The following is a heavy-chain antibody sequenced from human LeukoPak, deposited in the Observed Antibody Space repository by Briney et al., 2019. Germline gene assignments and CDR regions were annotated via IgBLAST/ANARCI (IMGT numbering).Heavy chain of an antibody. J-gene: IGHJ4*02. CDR1: GYSFTSYW. CDR3: ARQIVRSYYDSSGSPEYYFDY. Sequence: GESLKISCKGSGYSFTSYWIGCVRQMPGKGLEWMGIIYPRDSDTRYSPSFQGHVTISADKSISTAYLQWSSLKASDTAMYYSARQIVRSYYDSSGSPEYYFDYWGQGTLVTVSS. CDR2: IYPRDSDT. V-gene: IGHV5-51*01. D-gene: IGHD3-22*01.